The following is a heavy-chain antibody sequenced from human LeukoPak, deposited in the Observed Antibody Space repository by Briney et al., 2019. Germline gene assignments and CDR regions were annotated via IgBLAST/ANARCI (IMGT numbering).Heavy chain of an antibody. D-gene: IGHD2-2*01. Sequence: ASVKVSCKASGYTFTGYYMHWVRQAPGQGLEWMGWINPNSGGTNYAQKFQGRVTMTRDTSISTAYMELSRLRSDDTAVYYCAREVGYCSVTSYAPGDYWGQGTLVTVSS. J-gene: IGHJ4*02. CDR3: AREVGYCSVTSYAPGDY. CDR1: GYTFTGYY. V-gene: IGHV1-2*02. CDR2: INPNSGGT.